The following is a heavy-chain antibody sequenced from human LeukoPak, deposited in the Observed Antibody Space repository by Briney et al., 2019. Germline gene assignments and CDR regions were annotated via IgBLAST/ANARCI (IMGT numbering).Heavy chain of an antibody. CDR1: GFTLSSYG. Sequence: GRSLRLSCAASGFTLSSYGMHWVRQAPGKGLEWVAVISYDGSNKYYADSVKGRFTISRDNSKNTLYLQMNSLRAEDTAVYYCAKDLGDDFWSGALDYWGQGTLVTVSS. D-gene: IGHD3-3*01. V-gene: IGHV3-30*18. J-gene: IGHJ4*02. CDR3: AKDLGDDFWSGALDY. CDR2: ISYDGSNK.